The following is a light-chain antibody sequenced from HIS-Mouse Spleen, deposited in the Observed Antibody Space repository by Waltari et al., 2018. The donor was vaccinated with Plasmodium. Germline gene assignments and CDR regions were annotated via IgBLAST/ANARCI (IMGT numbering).Light chain of an antibody. J-gene: IGLJ2*01. Sequence: SYELTQPPSVSVSPGQTARITCSGDALPKQYASWYQQKPGQAPVLVRSKDRERPSGSPERFAGSSSGTTVTLTISGVQAEDEADYYCQSADSSGTYRVFGGGTKLTVL. CDR1: ALPKQY. CDR3: QSADSSGTYRV. V-gene: IGLV3-25*03. CDR2: KDR.